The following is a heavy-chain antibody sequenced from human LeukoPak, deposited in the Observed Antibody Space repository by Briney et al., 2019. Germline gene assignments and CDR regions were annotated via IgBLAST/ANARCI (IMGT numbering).Heavy chain of an antibody. J-gene: IGHJ4*02. Sequence: VASVKVSCKASGGTFSSYAISWVRQAPGQGLEWMGGIIPIFGTANYAQKFQGRVTITADESTSTAYMELSSLRSEDTAVYYCARSLTGSVGYFDYWGQGTLVTVSS. D-gene: IGHD3-9*01. CDR3: ARSLTGSVGYFDY. V-gene: IGHV1-69*13. CDR2: IIPIFGTA. CDR1: GGTFSSYA.